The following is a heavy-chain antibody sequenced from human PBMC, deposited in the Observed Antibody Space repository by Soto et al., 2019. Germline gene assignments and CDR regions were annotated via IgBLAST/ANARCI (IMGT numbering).Heavy chain of an antibody. D-gene: IGHD4-4*01. V-gene: IGHV4-39*01. CDR3: ARRNPSSPYFDY. Sequence: QLQLQESGPGLVKPSETLSLTCTVSGDSISSSSYFWGWIRQPPGKGLEWIGSIYHTGTTYYNLSLKSPVIMSVDTSKNQFSLELNSVTAADTAVYYCARRNPSSPYFDYWGRGTLVTVSS. CDR2: IYHTGTT. J-gene: IGHJ4*02. CDR1: GDSISSSSYF.